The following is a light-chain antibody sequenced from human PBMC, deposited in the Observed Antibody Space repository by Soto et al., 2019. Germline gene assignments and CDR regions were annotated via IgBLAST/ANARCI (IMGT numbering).Light chain of an antibody. CDR3: AAWDDSLRGLL. CDR1: SSNVGVNF. J-gene: IGLJ1*01. Sequence: QSVLTQPPSASGTPGQRVTISCSGSSSNVGVNFVYWYQHLPGTAPKLLIYRNDQRPSGVPDRFSGSKSGTSSSLAISGLRFEDEADYYCAAWDDSLRGLLFGTGTKVTVL. CDR2: RND. V-gene: IGLV1-47*01.